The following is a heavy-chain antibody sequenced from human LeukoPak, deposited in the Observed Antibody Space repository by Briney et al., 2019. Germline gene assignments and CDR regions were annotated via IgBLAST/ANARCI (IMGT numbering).Heavy chain of an antibody. CDR2: ISYDGSNK. J-gene: IGHJ3*02. Sequence: GRSLRLSCAASGFTFSSYAMHWVRQAPGKGLEWVAVISYDGSNKYYADFVKGRFTISRDNSKNTLYLQMNSLRAEDTAVYYCARDLVVPAADAFDIWGQGTMVTVSS. V-gene: IGHV3-30*04. D-gene: IGHD2-2*01. CDR3: ARDLVVPAADAFDI. CDR1: GFTFSSYA.